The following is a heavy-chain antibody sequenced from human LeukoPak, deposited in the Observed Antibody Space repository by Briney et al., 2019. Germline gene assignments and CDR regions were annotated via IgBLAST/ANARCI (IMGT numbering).Heavy chain of an antibody. J-gene: IGHJ4*02. CDR1: GGSISSYY. Sequence: PSETLSLTCTVSGGSISSYYWSWIRQPPGKGLEWIGYIYYSGSTNYNPSLKSRVTISVDTSKNQSSLKLSSVTAADTAVYYCASGVAAAGPFDYWGQGTLVTVSS. CDR3: ASGVAAAGPFDY. CDR2: IYYSGST. D-gene: IGHD6-13*01. V-gene: IGHV4-59*01.